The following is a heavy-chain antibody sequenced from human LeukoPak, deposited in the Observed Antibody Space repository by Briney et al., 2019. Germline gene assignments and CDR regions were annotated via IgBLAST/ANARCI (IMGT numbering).Heavy chain of an antibody. V-gene: IGHV4-34*01. CDR3: ARHGLSRLYFDY. D-gene: IGHD3-16*02. J-gene: IGHJ4*02. CDR1: GGSFSGYY. Sequence: SETLSLTCAVYGGSFSGYYWSWIRQPPGKGLEWIGEINHSGSTNYNPSLKSRVTISVDTSKNQFSLKLSSVTAADTAVYYCARHGLSRLYFDYWGQGTLVTVSS. CDR2: INHSGST.